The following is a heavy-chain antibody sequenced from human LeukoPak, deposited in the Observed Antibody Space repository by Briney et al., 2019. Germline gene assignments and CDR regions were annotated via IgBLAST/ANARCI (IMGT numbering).Heavy chain of an antibody. V-gene: IGHV3-11*01. D-gene: IGHD5-12*01. CDR3: ARMKTHLTGYDIVDF. CDR2: ISSTSGTI. J-gene: IGHJ4*02. Sequence: PGGSLRLSCAASGFSFRDYYMGWIRQAPGRGLEWVSYISSTSGTIFYGDSVRGRFTISRDSAQNSLYLHMTSVRAEDTAVYYCARMKTHLTGYDIVDFWGQGTLVTVSS. CDR1: GFSFRDYY.